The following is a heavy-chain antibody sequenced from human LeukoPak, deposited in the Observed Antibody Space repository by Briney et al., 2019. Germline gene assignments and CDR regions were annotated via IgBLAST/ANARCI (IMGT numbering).Heavy chain of an antibody. D-gene: IGHD4-17*01. CDR2: ISYDGSNK. Sequence: GGSLRLSCAASGFTFSSYAMHWVRQAPGKGLEWVAVISYDGSNKYYADSVKGRFTISRDNSKNTLYLQMDSLRAEDTAVYYCAREHGDYGMDVWGQGTTVTVSS. V-gene: IGHV3-30-3*01. J-gene: IGHJ6*02. CDR1: GFTFSSYA. CDR3: AREHGDYGMDV.